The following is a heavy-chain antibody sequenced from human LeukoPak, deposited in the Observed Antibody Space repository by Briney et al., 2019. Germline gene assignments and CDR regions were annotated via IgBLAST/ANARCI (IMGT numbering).Heavy chain of an antibody. CDR3: ARGIPAAIRSDADWFDP. CDR1: GFTFSSYW. Sequence: GGSLRLSCAASGFTFSSYWMHWVRQAPGKGLVWVSRINSDGSSTSYADSVKGRFTISRDNAKNTLYLQMNSLRAEDTAVYYCARGIPAAIRSDADWFDPWGQGTLVTVSS. CDR2: INSDGSST. V-gene: IGHV3-74*01. J-gene: IGHJ5*02. D-gene: IGHD2-2*02.